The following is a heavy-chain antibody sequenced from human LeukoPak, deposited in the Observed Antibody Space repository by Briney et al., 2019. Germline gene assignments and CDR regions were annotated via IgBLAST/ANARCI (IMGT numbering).Heavy chain of an antibody. Sequence: GRSLRLSCAASGFTFSSYGMHWVRQAPGKGLEWVAFIRYDGSNKYYADSMKGRFTISRDNSKNTLYLQMNSLRAEDTAVYYCAKGLDSSNEWGYWGQGTLVTVSS. D-gene: IGHD5-18*01. CDR3: AKGLDSSNEWGY. V-gene: IGHV3-30*02. CDR1: GFTFSSYG. CDR2: IRYDGSNK. J-gene: IGHJ4*02.